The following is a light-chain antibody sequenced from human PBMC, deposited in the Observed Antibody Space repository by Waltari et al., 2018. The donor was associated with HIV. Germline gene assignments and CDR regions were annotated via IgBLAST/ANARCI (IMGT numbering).Light chain of an antibody. CDR1: SSNIGSNA. J-gene: IGLJ1*01. CDR2: SNK. V-gene: IGLV1-44*01. Sequence: QSVLTQPPSASGTPGQRVTISCSGSSSNIGSNAVNWPQQLPGTAPKLLIYSNKQRPSGVPDRFSGSKSGTSASLAISGLQSDDEADYYCAAWDDSLNDSYVFGPGTKVTVL. CDR3: AAWDDSLNDSYV.